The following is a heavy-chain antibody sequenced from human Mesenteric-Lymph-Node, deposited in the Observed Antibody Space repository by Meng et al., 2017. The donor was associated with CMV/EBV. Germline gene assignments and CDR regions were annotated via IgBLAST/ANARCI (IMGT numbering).Heavy chain of an antibody. D-gene: IGHD2-2*01. CDR2: INSDGSNT. J-gene: IGHJ4*02. CDR1: GFTVGSNY. Sequence: GESLKISCAASGFTVGSNYMSWVRQAPGKGLVWVSHINSDGSNTNYADSVKGRFTISRDNAKNTLYLQMNSLRAEDSAVYYCARGGCSSTSCLDYWGQGTLVTVSS. CDR3: ARGGCSSTSCLDY. V-gene: IGHV3-74*01.